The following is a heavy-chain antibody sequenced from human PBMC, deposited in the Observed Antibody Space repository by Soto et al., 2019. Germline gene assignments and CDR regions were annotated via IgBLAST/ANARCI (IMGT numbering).Heavy chain of an antibody. J-gene: IGHJ3*02. CDR1: GYTFTGYY. Sequence: QVQLVQSGAEVKKPGASVKVSCKASGYTFTGYYMHWVRQAPGQGLEWRGWINPNSGGTNDAQKFKGWVTRTRDTSISTADMELSRLRYDDTAGYYCARVRGIAAAGAGDAFDIWGQGTMVTVSS. CDR3: ARVRGIAAAGAGDAFDI. D-gene: IGHD6-13*01. V-gene: IGHV1-2*04. CDR2: INPNSGGT.